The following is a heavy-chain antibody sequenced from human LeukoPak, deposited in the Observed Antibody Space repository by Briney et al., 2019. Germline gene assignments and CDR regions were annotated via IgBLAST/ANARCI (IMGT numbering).Heavy chain of an antibody. CDR2: INPSGDTT. Sequence: ASVKVSCKASGYTLTSYYLHWVRQAPGQGLEWMAIINPSGDTTSHAQKFQGRVTMTRDTSISTAYMELSRLRSDDTAVYYCARDGGVLSSMDVWGQGTTVTVSS. D-gene: IGHD2-8*02. CDR1: GYTLTSYY. V-gene: IGHV1-46*01. CDR3: ARDGGVLSSMDV. J-gene: IGHJ6*02.